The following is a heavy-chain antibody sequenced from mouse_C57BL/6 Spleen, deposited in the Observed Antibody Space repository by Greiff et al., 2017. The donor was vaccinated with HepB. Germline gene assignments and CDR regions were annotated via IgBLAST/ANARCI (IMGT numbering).Heavy chain of an antibody. CDR3: ARDGHYAMDY. CDR2: ISDGGSYT. CDR1: GFTFSSYA. V-gene: IGHV5-4*01. Sequence: EVKLMESGGGLVKPGGSLKLSCAASGFTFSSYAMSWVRQTPEKRLEWVATISDGGSYTYYPDNVKGRFTISRDNAKNNLYLQMSHLKSEDTAMYHCARDGHYAMDYWGQGTSVTVSS. J-gene: IGHJ4*01.